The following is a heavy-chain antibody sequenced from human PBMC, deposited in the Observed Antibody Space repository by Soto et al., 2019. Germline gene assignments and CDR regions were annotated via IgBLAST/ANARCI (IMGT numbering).Heavy chain of an antibody. CDR3: ARDIPLDYYGSESYYKYYYGMDV. CDR2: ISAYNGNT. Sequence: ASVKVSCKASGYTFTSYGISWVRQAPGQGLEWMGWISAYNGNTNYAQKLQGRVTMTTDTSTSTAYMELRSLRSDDTAVYYCARDIPLDYYGSESYYKYYYGMDVWGQGTTVTVSS. J-gene: IGHJ6*02. V-gene: IGHV1-18*01. D-gene: IGHD3-10*01. CDR1: GYTFTSYG.